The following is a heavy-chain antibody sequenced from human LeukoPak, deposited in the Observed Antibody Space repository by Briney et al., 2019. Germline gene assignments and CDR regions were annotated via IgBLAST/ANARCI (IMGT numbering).Heavy chain of an antibody. CDR2: IKEDGSGK. Sequence: GGSLRLSCAASRFTFSDYYMTWVRQAPGRGLEWVANIKEDGSGKNYVDSVKGRFTISRDNAKNSAYLLLNSLTPEDTAVYYCARDLRAGGTWSYGVYFDLWGRGTLVTVSS. CDR3: ARDLRAGGTWSYGVYFDL. J-gene: IGHJ2*01. CDR1: RFTFSDYY. V-gene: IGHV3-7*01. D-gene: IGHD4-17*01.